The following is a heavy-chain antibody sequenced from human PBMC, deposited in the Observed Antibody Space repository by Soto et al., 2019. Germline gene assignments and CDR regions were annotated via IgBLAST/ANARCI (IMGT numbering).Heavy chain of an antibody. CDR2: INPSGGST. CDR1: GYTFTSYY. J-gene: IGHJ5*02. V-gene: IGHV1-46*03. Sequence: QVQLVQSGAEVKKPGASVKVSCKASGYTFTSYYMHWVRQAPGQGLEWMGIINPSGGSTSYAQKFQGRVTMTRDTSTSTVYMELSSLRSEDTAVYYCARESPLFTMFRGVIGRNWFDPWGQGTLVTVSS. D-gene: IGHD3-10*01. CDR3: ARESPLFTMFRGVIGRNWFDP.